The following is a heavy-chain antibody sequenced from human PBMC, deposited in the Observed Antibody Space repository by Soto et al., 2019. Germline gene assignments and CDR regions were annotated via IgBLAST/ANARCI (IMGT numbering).Heavy chain of an antibody. J-gene: IGHJ6*02. V-gene: IGHV3-13*01. Sequence: GESLKISCAASGFTFSSYDMHWVRRATGKGLEWVSAIGTAGDTYYPGSVKGRFTISRENAKNSLYLQMNSLRAGDTAVYYCARDLGCSGGSCYSWSHGMDVWGQGTTVTVS. CDR2: IGTAGDT. D-gene: IGHD2-15*01. CDR1: GFTFSSYD. CDR3: ARDLGCSGGSCYSWSHGMDV.